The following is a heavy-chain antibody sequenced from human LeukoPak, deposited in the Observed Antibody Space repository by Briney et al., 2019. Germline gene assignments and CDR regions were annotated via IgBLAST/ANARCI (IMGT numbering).Heavy chain of an antibody. CDR3: ARDDPIDY. J-gene: IGHJ4*02. CDR1: VFTFSSYE. CDR2: TSSSGSTK. V-gene: IGHV3-48*03. Sequence: GGSLRLSCAASVFTFSSYEMNWVRQAPGKGLEWVSYTSSSGSTKYYADSVKGRFTISRDNAKNSLYLQMNSLRAEDTAVYYCARDDPIDYWGQGTLVTVSS.